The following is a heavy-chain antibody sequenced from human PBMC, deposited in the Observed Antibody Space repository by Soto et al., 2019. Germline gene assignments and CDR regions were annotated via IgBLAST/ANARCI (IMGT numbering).Heavy chain of an antibody. V-gene: IGHV3-23*01. CDR1: GFIFRSYS. Sequence: GGSLRLSCAASGFIFRSYSMARVRQAPGKGLEWVSALNAGGDNTYYADSVKGRFTISRDNSMNALYLQMNSLRIEDTAVYYCAHPRGYGVFDAYDIWGQGTMVTVSS. CDR2: LNAGGDNT. J-gene: IGHJ3*02. CDR3: AHPRGYGVFDAYDI. D-gene: IGHD4-17*01.